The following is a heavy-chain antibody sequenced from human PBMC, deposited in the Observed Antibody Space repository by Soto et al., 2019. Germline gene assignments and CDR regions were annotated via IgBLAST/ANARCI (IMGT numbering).Heavy chain of an antibody. D-gene: IGHD5-12*01. CDR3: ARYSGYDLHFEY. CDR2: IYHSGST. Sequence: SETLSLTCAVSSGSISSSNWWSWVRQPPGKGLEWTGEIYHSGSTNYNPSLKSRVTISVDKSKNQFSLKLSSVTAAEKAVYYCARYSGYDLHFEYWGQGTLVTVPS. V-gene: IGHV4-4*02. J-gene: IGHJ4*02. CDR1: SGSISSSNW.